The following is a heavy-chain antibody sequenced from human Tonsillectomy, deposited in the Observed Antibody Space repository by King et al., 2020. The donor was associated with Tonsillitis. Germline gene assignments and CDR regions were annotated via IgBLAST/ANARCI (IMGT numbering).Heavy chain of an antibody. CDR3: ATLQAGTPEYFVY. D-gene: IGHD1-7*01. J-gene: IGHJ4*02. Sequence: VQLVESGGGVVQPGRSLRVSCAASRFTFSSYAMHWVRQAPGKGLEWVAFTSADGRNKYYAESVKGRFTISRDNSKNTLYLQMNSLRGEDTAVYFCATLQAGTPEYFVYWGQGTLVTVSS. CDR2: TSADGRNK. CDR1: RFTFSSYA. V-gene: IGHV3-30-3*02.